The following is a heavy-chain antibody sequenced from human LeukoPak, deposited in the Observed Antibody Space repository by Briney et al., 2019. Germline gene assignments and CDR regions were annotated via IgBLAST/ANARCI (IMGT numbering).Heavy chain of an antibody. CDR2: INPSSGGT. Sequence: ASVKVSCKASGYTFTGYYMHWVRQAPGQGLEWMGWINPSSGGTNYAQKFQGRVTMTRDMSISTAYMELSRLRSDDTAVYYCARLTYYDFWSGYNYAFDIWGQGTMVTVSS. J-gene: IGHJ3*02. V-gene: IGHV1-2*02. D-gene: IGHD3-3*01. CDR1: GYTFTGYY. CDR3: ARLTYYDFWSGYNYAFDI.